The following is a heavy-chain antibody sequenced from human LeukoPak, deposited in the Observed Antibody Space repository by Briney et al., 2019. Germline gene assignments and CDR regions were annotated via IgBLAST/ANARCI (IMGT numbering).Heavy chain of an antibody. J-gene: IGHJ4*02. CDR3: ARALENYYGSGTYPDY. D-gene: IGHD3-10*01. CDR2: IHHSGST. Sequence: SETLSLTCTVSGDSISNYYWSWIRQPPGKGLEWIGYIHHSGSTNYNPSLKSRVTISVGTSKNQFSLKLSSVTAADTAVYYCARALENYYGSGTYPDYWGQGTLVTVSS. CDR1: GDSISNYY. V-gene: IGHV4-59*12.